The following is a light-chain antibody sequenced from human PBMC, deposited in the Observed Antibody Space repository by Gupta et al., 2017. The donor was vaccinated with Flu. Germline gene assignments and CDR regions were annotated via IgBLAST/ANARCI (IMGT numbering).Light chain of an antibody. J-gene: IGKJ1*01. CDR1: QSIGFAY. CDR3: LQFVRPPWT. Sequence: VTPSGSPREAATSSYRASQSIGFAYIAWYLQTPGQSPRLLIYRGSGRAAAVPDRFSGSGSGTDFTLTISRLEPEDFAVYYCLQFVRPPWTFGQGTKVEIK. V-gene: IGKV3-20*01. CDR2: RGS.